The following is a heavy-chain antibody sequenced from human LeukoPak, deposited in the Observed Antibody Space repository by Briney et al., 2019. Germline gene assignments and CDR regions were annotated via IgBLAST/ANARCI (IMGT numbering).Heavy chain of an antibody. CDR1: GGSFSGYY. J-gene: IGHJ6*03. CDR3: ARTVIVVVPAALGYYYYYMDV. V-gene: IGHV4-34*01. D-gene: IGHD2-2*01. Sequence: SETLSLTCAVYGGSFSGYYWSWIRQPPGKGLEWIGEINHSGSTNYNPSLKSRVTISVDTSKNRFSLKLSSVTAADTAVYYCARTVIVVVPAALGYYYYYMDVWGKGTTVTVSS. CDR2: INHSGST.